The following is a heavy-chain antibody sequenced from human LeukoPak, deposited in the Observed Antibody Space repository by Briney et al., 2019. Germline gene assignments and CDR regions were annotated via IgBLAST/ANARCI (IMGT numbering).Heavy chain of an antibody. CDR2: VYNSGGT. Sequence: PSETLSLTCTVSGGSISSYYWSWIRQPPGKGLEWIAYVYNSGGTNYNPSLKSRVTISVDTSKNQFSLDLLTVTAADTAVYYCARHLVYGSGTQPYFDYWGQGTLVTVSS. D-gene: IGHD3-10*01. CDR1: GGSISSYY. CDR3: ARHLVYGSGTQPYFDY. V-gene: IGHV4-59*08. J-gene: IGHJ4*02.